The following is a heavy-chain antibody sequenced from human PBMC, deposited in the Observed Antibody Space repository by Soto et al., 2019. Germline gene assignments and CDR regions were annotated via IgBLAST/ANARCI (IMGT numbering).Heavy chain of an antibody. J-gene: IGHJ6*02. Sequence: ASVKVSCKASGYTFTSYGISWVRQAPGQGLEWMGWISAYNGNTNYAQKLQGRVTMTTDTSTSTAYMELRSLRSDDTAVYYCARGVYSSGWPYYYYGMDVWGQGTTVTVSS. CDR3: ARGVYSSGWPYYYYGMDV. CDR2: ISAYNGNT. CDR1: GYTFTSYG. V-gene: IGHV1-18*01. D-gene: IGHD6-19*01.